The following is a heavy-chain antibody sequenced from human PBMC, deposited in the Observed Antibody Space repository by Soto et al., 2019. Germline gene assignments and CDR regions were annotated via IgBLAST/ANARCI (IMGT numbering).Heavy chain of an antibody. V-gene: IGHV4-30-4*01. J-gene: IGHJ4*02. CDR3: ARVMVRGVPFDY. D-gene: IGHD3-10*01. CDR1: GGSISSGDYY. Sequence: QVQLQESGPGLVKPSQTLSLTCTVSGGSISSGDYYWSWIRQPPGKSLEWIGYMYYSGSTYYNPSLKRRGTIYVDTSKNQFPLKLSSVTAADTAVYYCARVMVRGVPFDYWGLGTLVTVSS. CDR2: MYYSGST.